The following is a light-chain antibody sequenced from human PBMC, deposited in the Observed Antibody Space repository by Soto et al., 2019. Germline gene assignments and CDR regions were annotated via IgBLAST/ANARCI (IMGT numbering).Light chain of an antibody. Sequence: DIQLTQSPSFLSASVGDRVTITCRASQGISGYLAWYKQKPGKAPNILIYATSTLQTGVPSRFSGSGSGAEFTLTISSLQPEDFATYYCQQRFTCGPGTKVDIK. CDR2: ATS. CDR3: QQRFT. J-gene: IGKJ3*01. V-gene: IGKV1-9*01. CDR1: QGISGY.